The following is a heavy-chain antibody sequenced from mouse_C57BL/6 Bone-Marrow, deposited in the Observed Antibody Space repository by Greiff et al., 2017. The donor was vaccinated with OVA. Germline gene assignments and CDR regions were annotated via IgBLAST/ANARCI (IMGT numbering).Heavy chain of an antibody. CDR1: GYSITSGYY. CDR3: ARVALYYGSSWYFDV. J-gene: IGHJ1*03. CDR2: ISSDGRT. V-gene: IGHV3-6*01. Sequence: EVQLVESGPGLVKPSQSLSLTCSVTGYSITSGYYWYWIRQFPGNKLELMRYISSDGRTNYNPGVKNRNSSTRDTSKNQFFMKLNSVTTEDTATYYRARVALYYGSSWYFDVWGTGTTVTVSS. D-gene: IGHD1-1*01.